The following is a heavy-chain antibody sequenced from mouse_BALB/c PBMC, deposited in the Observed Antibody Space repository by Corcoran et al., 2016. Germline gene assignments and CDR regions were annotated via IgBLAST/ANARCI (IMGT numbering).Heavy chain of an antibody. Sequence: EVQLQQSGAELVKPGASVKLSCKASGFNIKDTYMHWVKQRPEQGLEWIGRIDPANGNTKYDPKFQGKATITADTSSNTAYLQLSSLTSEDTAVYYCARFITTAMFAYWGQGTLVTVSA. CDR2: IDPANGNT. D-gene: IGHD1-2*01. CDR3: ARFITTAMFAY. V-gene: IGHV14-3*02. J-gene: IGHJ3*01. CDR1: GFNIKDTY.